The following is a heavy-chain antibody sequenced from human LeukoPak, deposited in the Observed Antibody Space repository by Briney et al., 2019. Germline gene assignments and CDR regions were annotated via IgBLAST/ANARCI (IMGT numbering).Heavy chain of an antibody. V-gene: IGHV3-66*02. CDR2: IYSGGST. J-gene: IGHJ4*02. Sequence: GGSLRLSCAASGFTVSSNRMSWVRQAPGKGLEWVSVIYSGGSTYYADSVKGRFTISRDNSKNTLYLQVNSLRAEDTAVYYCARERVVVPAAFFDYWGQGTLVTVSS. D-gene: IGHD2-2*01. CDR3: ARERVVVPAAFFDY. CDR1: GFTVSSNR.